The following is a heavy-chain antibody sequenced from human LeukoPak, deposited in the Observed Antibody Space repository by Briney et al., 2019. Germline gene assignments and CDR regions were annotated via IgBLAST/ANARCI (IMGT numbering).Heavy chain of an antibody. CDR1: GYTFTSYY. V-gene: IGHV1-46*01. Sequence: ASMKVSCKASGYTFTSYYMHWVRQAPGQGLEWMGIINPSGGSTSYAQKFQGRVTMTRDTSTSTVYMELSSLRSEDTAVYYCARDPRGYSYGPYYFDYWGQGTLVTVSS. CDR2: INPSGGST. D-gene: IGHD5-18*01. CDR3: ARDPRGYSYGPYYFDY. J-gene: IGHJ4*02.